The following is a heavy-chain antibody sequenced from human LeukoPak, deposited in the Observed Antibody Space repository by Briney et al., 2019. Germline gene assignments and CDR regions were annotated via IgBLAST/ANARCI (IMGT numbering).Heavy chain of an antibody. J-gene: IGHJ4*02. CDR2: IYDSGST. D-gene: IGHD3-22*01. CDR1: GGSISSSGYY. CDR3: ARGYYPYYFDY. Sequence: ASETLSLTCTVSGGSISSSGYYWGWIRQPPGKGLEWIGSIYDSGSTYYNPSLKSRVTMSVDTSKNQFSLKLSSVTAADTAVYYCARGYYPYYFDYWGQGTLVTVSS. V-gene: IGHV4-39*07.